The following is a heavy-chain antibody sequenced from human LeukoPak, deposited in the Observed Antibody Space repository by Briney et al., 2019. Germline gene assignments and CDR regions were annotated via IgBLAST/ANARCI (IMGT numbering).Heavy chain of an antibody. CDR2: IIPIFGTA. D-gene: IGHD6-13*01. Sequence: SVKVSCKASGGTFSSYAISWVRQAPGQGLEWMGGIIPIFGTANYAQKFQGRVTITTDESTSTAYMELSSLRSEDTAVYYCARGRAGGGWDMDVWGKGTTVTVSS. J-gene: IGHJ6*03. CDR3: ARGRAGGGWDMDV. CDR1: GGTFSSYA. V-gene: IGHV1-69*05.